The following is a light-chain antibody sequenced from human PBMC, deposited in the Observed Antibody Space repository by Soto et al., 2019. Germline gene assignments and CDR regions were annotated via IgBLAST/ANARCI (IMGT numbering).Light chain of an antibody. CDR1: QSVLHRSNGNNY. CDR3: QKYDTAPYT. CDR2: AAS. Sequence: DIVMTQSPDSLSVSLGERATIKCRSSQSVLHRSNGNNYIAWYQQKPGKVPKLLIYAASTLQSGVPSRFSGSGSGTDFTLTISSLQPEDVATYYCQKYDTAPYTFGQGTKLEIK. V-gene: IGKV4-1*01. J-gene: IGKJ2*01.